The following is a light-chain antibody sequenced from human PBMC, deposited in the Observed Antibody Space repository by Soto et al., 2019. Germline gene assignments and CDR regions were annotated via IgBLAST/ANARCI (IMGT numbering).Light chain of an antibody. V-gene: IGLV1-51*02. CDR3: GTWDSSLSAYV. CDR2: ENN. Sequence: QSVLTQPPSVSAAPGQKVTISCSGSSSNIGNNYVSWYQQLPGTAPKALIYENNKRPSGIPDRFSGSKSGTSATLGITGLQTGDEAGYYCGTWDSSLSAYVFGTGTRSPS. J-gene: IGLJ1*01. CDR1: SSNIGNNY.